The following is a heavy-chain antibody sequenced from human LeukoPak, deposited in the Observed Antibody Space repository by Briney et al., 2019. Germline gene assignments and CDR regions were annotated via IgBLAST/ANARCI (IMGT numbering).Heavy chain of an antibody. CDR1: GFTFSSYE. V-gene: IGHV3-23*01. J-gene: IGHJ4*02. Sequence: GGSLRLSCAASGFTFSSYEMNWVRQAPGKGLEWVSAISGSGGSTYYADSVKGRFTISRDNSKNTLYLQMNSLRAEDTAVYYCAKPMGYYGSGSYYSLDYWGQGTLVTVSS. D-gene: IGHD3-10*01. CDR2: ISGSGGST. CDR3: AKPMGYYGSGSYYSLDY.